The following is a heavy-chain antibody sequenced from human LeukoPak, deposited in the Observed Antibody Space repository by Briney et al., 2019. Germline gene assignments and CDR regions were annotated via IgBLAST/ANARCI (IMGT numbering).Heavy chain of an antibody. CDR3: ARAGLQFPPNY. V-gene: IGHV4-34*01. Sequence: PSETLSHTCAVYGGSFSGYYWSWIRQPPGKGLEWIGEINHSGSTNYNPSLKSRVTISVDTSKNQFSLKLSSVTAADTAVYYCARAGLQFPPNYWGQGTLVTVSS. CDR2: INHSGST. J-gene: IGHJ4*02. D-gene: IGHD6-19*01. CDR1: GGSFSGYY.